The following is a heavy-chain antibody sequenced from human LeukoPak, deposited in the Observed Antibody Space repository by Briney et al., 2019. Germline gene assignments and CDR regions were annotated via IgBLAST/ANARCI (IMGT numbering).Heavy chain of an antibody. D-gene: IGHD2-15*01. CDR3: ARRRYCSGGSCYWSWFDP. V-gene: IGHV4-34*01. CDR1: GGSFRGYY. CDR2: INHRGST. J-gene: IGHJ5*02. Sequence: SETLSLTCAVYGGSFRGYYWSWIRQPPGKGLEWIGEINHRGSTNYNPSLKSRVTISVDTSKNQFSLKLSSVTAADTAVYYCARRRYCSGGSCYWSWFDPWGQGTLITVSS.